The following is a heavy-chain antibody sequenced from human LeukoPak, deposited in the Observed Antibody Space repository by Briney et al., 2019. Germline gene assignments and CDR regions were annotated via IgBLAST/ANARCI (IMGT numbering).Heavy chain of an antibody. CDR1: GFTVSSNY. CDR2: IYSGGST. Sequence: GGSLRLSCAASGFTVSSNYMSWVRQAPGKGLEWVSVIYSGGSTDYADSVKGRFTISRDNPKNTLYLQMNSLRAEDTAVYYCARAGYYYDRSGYYYPFDYWGQGTLVTVSS. CDR3: ARAGYYYDRSGYYYPFDY. J-gene: IGHJ4*02. D-gene: IGHD3-22*01. V-gene: IGHV3-66*01.